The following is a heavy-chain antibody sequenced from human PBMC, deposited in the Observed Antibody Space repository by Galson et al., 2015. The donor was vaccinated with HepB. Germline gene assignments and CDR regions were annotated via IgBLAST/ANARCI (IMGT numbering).Heavy chain of an antibody. J-gene: IGHJ5*02. CDR1: GYTFTGDY. D-gene: IGHD3-22*01. CDR3: ARDDNDVYYYDRNEENWFDP. CDR2: NNPNSGGT. Sequence: SVKVSCKASGYTFTGDYMHWGRQAPGQGLEWMGWNNPNSGGTNYAQKIQGRVTMTRDTSISTAYTELSRLRSDDTAVYYCARDDNDVYYYDRNEENWFDPWGQGTLVTVSS. V-gene: IGHV1-2*02.